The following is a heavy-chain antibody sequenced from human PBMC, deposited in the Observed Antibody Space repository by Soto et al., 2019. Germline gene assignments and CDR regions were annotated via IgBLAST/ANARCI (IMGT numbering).Heavy chain of an antibody. J-gene: IGHJ6*02. CDR2: ISSSSSYI. Sequence: LRLSCAASGFTFSSYSMNWVRQAPGKGLEWVSSISSSSSYIYYADSVKGRFTISRDNAKNSLYLQMNSLRAEDTAVYYCARVMGDYYGMDVWGQGTTVTVSS. V-gene: IGHV3-21*01. CDR1: GFTFSSYS. CDR3: ARVMGDYYGMDV.